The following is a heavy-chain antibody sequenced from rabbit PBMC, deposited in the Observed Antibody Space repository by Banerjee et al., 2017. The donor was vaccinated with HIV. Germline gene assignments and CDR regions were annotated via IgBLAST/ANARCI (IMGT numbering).Heavy chain of an antibody. CDR1: GFSFSSSYW. V-gene: IGHV1S45*01. D-gene: IGHD1-1*01. CDR2: IYAGSSGST. Sequence: QEQLEESGGDLVKPEGSLTLTCTASGFSFSSSYWICWVRQAPGKGLEWIACIYAGSSGSTWYASWAKGRFTISKTSSTTVTLQMTSLTAADTATYFCARDDTSSNGYVFNLWGPGTLVTVS. CDR3: ARDDTSSNGYVFNL. J-gene: IGHJ4*01.